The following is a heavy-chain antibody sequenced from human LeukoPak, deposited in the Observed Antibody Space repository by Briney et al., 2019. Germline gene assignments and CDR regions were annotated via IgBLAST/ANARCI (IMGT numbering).Heavy chain of an antibody. V-gene: IGHV3-23*01. J-gene: IGHJ4*02. CDR2: ISGSGGST. Sequence: PGGSLRLSCAASGFAFSSYAMSWVRQAPGKGLEWVSAISGSGGSTYYADSVKGRFTISRDNSKNTLYLQMNSLRAEDRAVYFCAKFLPTHIVVANYYFDYWGQGTLVTVSS. CDR3: AKFLPTHIVVANYYFDY. D-gene: IGHD2-21*01. CDR1: GFAFSSYA.